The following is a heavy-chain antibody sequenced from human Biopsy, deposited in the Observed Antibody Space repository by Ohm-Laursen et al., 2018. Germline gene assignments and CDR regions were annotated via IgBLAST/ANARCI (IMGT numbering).Heavy chain of an antibody. CDR2: ISHIGYT. Sequence: GTLSLTCTVSGGPFTGHYWTWIRQPPGKGLEWIGHISHIGYTSYKSSLKSRVTISLDTSRKHFSLRLTSLAAADTAVYYCARGSNEYGGLYFPHWGQGTLVTVSS. CDR1: GGPFTGHY. CDR3: ARGSNEYGGLYFPH. V-gene: IGHV4-59*11. J-gene: IGHJ1*01. D-gene: IGHD4-23*01.